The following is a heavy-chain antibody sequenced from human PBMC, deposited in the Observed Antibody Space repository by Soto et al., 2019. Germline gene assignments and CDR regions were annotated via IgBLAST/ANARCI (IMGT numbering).Heavy chain of an antibody. CDR2: IYYSGST. J-gene: IGHJ4*02. D-gene: IGHD4-4*01. CDR3: ARDYSNYVYYFDY. V-gene: IGHV4-61*01. CDR1: GDSVSSGSYY. Sequence: PSETLSLTCTVSGDSVSSGSYYWSWIRQPPGKGLEWIGYIYYSGSTNYNPSLKSRVSISLDTSKNLFSLKLTSVTAADTAVYYCARDYSNYVYYFDYWGQGTLVTVSS.